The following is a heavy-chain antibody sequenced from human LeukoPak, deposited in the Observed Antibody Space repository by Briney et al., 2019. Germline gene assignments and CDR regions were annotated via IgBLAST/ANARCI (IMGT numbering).Heavy chain of an antibody. CDR2: IKQDGSEK. V-gene: IGHV3-7*03. CDR3: ARGWVTDL. Sequence: PGGSLRLSCAASGFTFSSYYTTWVRLAPGKGLEWVANIKQDGSEKFYVDSVKGRFTISRDNTRNSLYLQMNSLRVEDTAVYYCARGWVTDLWGQGTLVTVSS. D-gene: IGHD6-19*01. J-gene: IGHJ5*02. CDR1: GFTFSSYY.